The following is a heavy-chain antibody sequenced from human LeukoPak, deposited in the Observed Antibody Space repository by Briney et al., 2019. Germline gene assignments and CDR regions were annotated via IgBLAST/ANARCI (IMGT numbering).Heavy chain of an antibody. CDR2: ISYNGRRD. CDR1: GFTYSSYA. Sequence: GTSLRLSCAASGFTYSSYAMHWVRQAPGKGLEWVAVISYNGRRDYHADSVKGRFSISRDNSKNTLYLQMNSLRVEDTAVYYCARGDGVPPIGARPFDLWGQGNLVTVSS. V-gene: IGHV3-30*01. J-gene: IGHJ4*02. D-gene: IGHD2-8*01. CDR3: ARGDGVPPIGARPFDL.